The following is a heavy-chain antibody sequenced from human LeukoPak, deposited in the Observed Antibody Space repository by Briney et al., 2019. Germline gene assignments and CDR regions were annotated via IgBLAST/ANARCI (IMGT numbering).Heavy chain of an antibody. D-gene: IGHD3-10*01. J-gene: IGHJ6*02. CDR1: GFTFSSYA. CDR2: ISGSGGGT. Sequence: PGGSLRLSCAAFGFTFSSYAMGWVRQAPGKGLEWVSAISGSGGGTYYADSVKGRFTFSRDNSKNTLYLQMNSLRPEDTALYYCAKAVWFGEFDYYFFGLDVWGQGTTVTVSS. V-gene: IGHV3-23*01. CDR3: AKAVWFGEFDYYFFGLDV.